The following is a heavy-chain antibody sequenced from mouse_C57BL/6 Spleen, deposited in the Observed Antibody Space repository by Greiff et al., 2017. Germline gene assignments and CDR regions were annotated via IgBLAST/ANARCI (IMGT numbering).Heavy chain of an antibody. CDR3: ARRGVYYDYDVGAMDY. Sequence: QVQLQQSGAELVKPGASVKISCKASGYAFSSYWMNWVKQRPGKGLEWIGQIYPGDGDTNYNGKFKGKATLTADKSSSTAYMQLSSLTSEDSAVYFCARRGVYYDYDVGAMDYWGQGTSVTVSS. CDR1: GYAFSSYW. CDR2: IYPGDGDT. V-gene: IGHV1-80*01. D-gene: IGHD2-4*01. J-gene: IGHJ4*01.